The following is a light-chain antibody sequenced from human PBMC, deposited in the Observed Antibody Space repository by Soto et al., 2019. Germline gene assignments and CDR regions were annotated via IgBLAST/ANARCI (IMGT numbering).Light chain of an antibody. J-gene: IGKJ1*01. CDR1: QSISSW. CDR3: QQYNSYSLT. Sequence: DIQMTQSPSTLSASVGDRVTITCRASQSISSWLAWYQQKPGKAPKLLIYDASSLERGVPSRFSGSGSGTEFTLTISSLQPDDFATYYCQQYNSYSLTFGQGTKAEIK. CDR2: DAS. V-gene: IGKV1-5*01.